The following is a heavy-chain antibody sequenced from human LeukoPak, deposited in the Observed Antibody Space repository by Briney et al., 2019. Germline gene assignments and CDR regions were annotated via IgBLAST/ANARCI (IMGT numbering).Heavy chain of an antibody. D-gene: IGHD2-2*01. J-gene: IGHJ4*02. CDR3: ARDLFGTVVVPAAMGY. Sequence: SVKVSCKASGGTFSSYAISWVRQAPGQGLEWMGGIIPIFGTANYAQKFQGRVTITADESTSTAYMELSSLRSDDTAVYYCARDLFGTVVVPAAMGYWGQGTLVTVSS. CDR1: GGTFSSYA. CDR2: IIPIFGTA. V-gene: IGHV1-69*01.